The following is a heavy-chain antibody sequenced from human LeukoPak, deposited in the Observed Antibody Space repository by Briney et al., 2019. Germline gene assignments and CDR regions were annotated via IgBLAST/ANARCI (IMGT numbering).Heavy chain of an antibody. Sequence: GGSLRLSCAASGFTFSSYAMSWVRQAPGKGLEWVSAISGSGGSTYYTDSVKGRFTISRDNSKNTLYLQMNSLRAEDTAVYYCAKAQQWLVRYYFDYWGQGTLVTVSS. D-gene: IGHD6-19*01. CDR3: AKAQQWLVRYYFDY. CDR2: ISGSGGST. J-gene: IGHJ4*02. V-gene: IGHV3-23*01. CDR1: GFTFSSYA.